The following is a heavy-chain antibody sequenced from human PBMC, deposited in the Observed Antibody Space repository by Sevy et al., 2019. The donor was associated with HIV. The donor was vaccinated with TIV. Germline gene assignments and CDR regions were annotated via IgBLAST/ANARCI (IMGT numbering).Heavy chain of an antibody. D-gene: IGHD6-19*01. CDR3: ARGQWLPHFDY. Sequence: SETLSLTCTVSGGSISSSSYYWGWIRQPPGKGLEWIGSMYYSGNTYYNPSVKSRVTISAVTSKNQFSLKLSSVTAADTAVYYCARGQWLPHFDYWGQGTLVTVSS. J-gene: IGHJ4*02. V-gene: IGHV4-39*01. CDR2: MYYSGNT. CDR1: GGSISSSSYY.